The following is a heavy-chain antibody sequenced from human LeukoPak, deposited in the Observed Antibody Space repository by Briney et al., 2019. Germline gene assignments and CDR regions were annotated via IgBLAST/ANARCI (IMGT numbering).Heavy chain of an antibody. J-gene: IGHJ5*02. CDR3: ARGPMVRGVKGANWFDP. D-gene: IGHD3-10*01. CDR2: FYISGST. CDR1: GGSISSYY. Sequence: TSETLSLTCTVSGGSISSYYWSWIRQPAGKGLEWIGRFYISGSTNYNPSLKSRVTISVDKSKNQFSLKLSSVTAADTAVYYCARGPMVRGVKGANWFDPWGQGTLVTVSS. V-gene: IGHV4-4*07.